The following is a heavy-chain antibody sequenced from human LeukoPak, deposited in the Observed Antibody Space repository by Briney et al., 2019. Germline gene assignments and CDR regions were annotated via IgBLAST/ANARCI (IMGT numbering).Heavy chain of an antibody. V-gene: IGHV1-2*02. CDR1: GYTFTGYY. J-gene: IGHJ4*02. CDR2: INPNSGGT. Sequence: GASVKVSCKASGYTFTGYYMHWVRQAPGQGLEWMGWINPNSGGTNYAQKFQGRVTMTRDTSISTAYMELSRLRSDDTAVYYCARTGGVAAGTLYNDCWGQGTLVTVSS. CDR3: ARTGGVAAGTLYNDC. D-gene: IGHD6-13*01.